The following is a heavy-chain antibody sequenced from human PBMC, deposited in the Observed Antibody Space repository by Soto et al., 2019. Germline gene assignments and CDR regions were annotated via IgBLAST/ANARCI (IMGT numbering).Heavy chain of an antibody. CDR3: ARGLRPFPYGETGY. CDR2: ISAYNGNT. Sequence: ASVKVSCKASGYTFTSYGISWVRQAPGQGLEWMGWISAYNGNTNYAQKLQGRVTMTTDTSTSTAYMELRSLRSDDTAVYYCARGLRPFPYGETGYWGQGTLVTVSS. CDR1: GYTFTSYG. V-gene: IGHV1-18*01. D-gene: IGHD4-17*01. J-gene: IGHJ4*02.